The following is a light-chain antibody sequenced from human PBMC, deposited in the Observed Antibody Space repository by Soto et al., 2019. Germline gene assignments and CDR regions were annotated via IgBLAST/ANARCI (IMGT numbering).Light chain of an antibody. CDR3: VLYMGRGIWV. V-gene: IGLV8-61*01. Sequence: QAVVTQEPSFSVSPGGTVTLTCGLISGSVSTDDYPGWYQQTPGQAPRALIYNTYTRSSGVPDRFSGSIVGNKAALTITGAQADDESDYYCVLYMGRGIWVFGGGTKLTVL. CDR1: SGSVSTDDY. CDR2: NTY. J-gene: IGLJ3*02.